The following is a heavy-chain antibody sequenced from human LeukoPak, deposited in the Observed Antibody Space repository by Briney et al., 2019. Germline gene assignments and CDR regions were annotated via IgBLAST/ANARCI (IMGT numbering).Heavy chain of an antibody. V-gene: IGHV3-23*01. D-gene: IGHD6-19*01. CDR3: AKDRGSGWP. CDR2: ITNDGGIT. CDR1: GFTFSSYA. Sequence: GGSLRLSCVASGFTFSSYAMSWVRQPPGKGLEWVSGITNDGGITYYGDSVKGRFTISRDNSKNTLYLQMTRLTPEDTAIYYCAKDRGSGWPWGQGALVTVSS. J-gene: IGHJ4*02.